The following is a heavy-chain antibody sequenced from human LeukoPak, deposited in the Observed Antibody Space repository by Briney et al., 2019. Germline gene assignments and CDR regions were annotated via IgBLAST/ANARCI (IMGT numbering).Heavy chain of an antibody. CDR1: GFTFSNAW. J-gene: IGHJ4*02. CDR2: ISHDGSSK. CDR3: AKDRSSTWSIDY. V-gene: IGHV3-30*18. D-gene: IGHD6-13*01. Sequence: GGSLRLSCAASGFTFSNAWMSWVRQAPGKGLEWVAVISHDGSSKHCADSVKGRFTISRDNSKNTLYLQMDSLRTEDTAVYYCAKDRSSTWSIDYWGQGTLVTVSS.